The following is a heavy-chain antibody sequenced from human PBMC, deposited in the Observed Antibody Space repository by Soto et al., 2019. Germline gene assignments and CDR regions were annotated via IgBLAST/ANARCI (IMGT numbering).Heavy chain of an antibody. D-gene: IGHD5-12*01. CDR1: GYTFTSYG. CDR3: ARDQGMATILYYGMDV. Sequence: GASVKVSCKASGYTFTSYGISWVRQAPGQGLEWMGWISAYNGNTNYAQKLQGRVTMTTDTSTSTAYMELRSLRSDDTAVYYCARDQGMATILYYGMDVWGQGTTVTVSS. J-gene: IGHJ6*02. CDR2: ISAYNGNT. V-gene: IGHV1-18*04.